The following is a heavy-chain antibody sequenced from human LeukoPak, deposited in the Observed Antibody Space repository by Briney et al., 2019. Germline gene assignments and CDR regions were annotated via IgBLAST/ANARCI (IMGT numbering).Heavy chain of an antibody. Sequence: PSETLSLTCAVYGGSFSGYYWSWIRQPPGKGLEWIGYIYYSGSTNYNPSLKSRVTISVDTSKNQFSLKLSSVTAADTAAYYCARNDYVWGSYLAWFDPWGQGTLVTVSS. CDR3: ARNDYVWGSYLAWFDP. CDR1: GGSFSGYY. CDR2: IYYSGST. J-gene: IGHJ5*02. V-gene: IGHV4-59*01. D-gene: IGHD3-16*02.